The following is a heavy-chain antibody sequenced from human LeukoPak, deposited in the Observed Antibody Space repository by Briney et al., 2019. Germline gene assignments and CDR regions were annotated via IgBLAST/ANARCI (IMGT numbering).Heavy chain of an antibody. CDR3: ARRHSVLTDPPSHYYYYMDV. Sequence: ASVKVSCKASGYNFMNYGISWVRQAPGQGLEWMGWIGPKNGNTNFGQNFLGRVTLTADTSTTTVYMELTSLRSDDTATYYCARRHSVLTDPPSHYYYYMDVWGKGTTVIVSS. CDR2: IGPKNGNT. CDR1: GYNFMNYG. D-gene: IGHD5/OR15-5a*01. J-gene: IGHJ6*03. V-gene: IGHV1-18*01.